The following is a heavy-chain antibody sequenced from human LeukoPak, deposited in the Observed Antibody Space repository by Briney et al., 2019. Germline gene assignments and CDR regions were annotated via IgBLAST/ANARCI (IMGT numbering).Heavy chain of an antibody. CDR1: GGSISSSSYY. D-gene: IGHD6-13*01. Sequence: SETLSLTCTVSGGSISSSSYYWGWIRQPPGKGLEWIGSIYYSGSTYYNPSLKSRVTISVDTSKNQFSLKLSSMTAADTAVYYCAGEQQLVRYLVCWFDPWGQGALVTVSS. CDR3: AGEQQLVRYLVCWFDP. J-gene: IGHJ5*02. CDR2: IYYSGST. V-gene: IGHV4-39*01.